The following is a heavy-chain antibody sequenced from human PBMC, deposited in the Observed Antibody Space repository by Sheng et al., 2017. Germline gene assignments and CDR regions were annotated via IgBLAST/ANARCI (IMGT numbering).Heavy chain of an antibody. V-gene: IGHV4-34*01. CDR3: ARRGRGVYQPGXGTGFDP. CDR2: INHSGST. J-gene: IGHJ5*02. CDR1: GGSFSGYY. D-gene: IGHD6-13*01. Sequence: QVQLQQWGAGLLKPSETLSLSCAVYGGSFSGYYWSWIRQPPGKGLEWIGEINHSGSTNYNPSLKSRVTISVDTSKNQFSLKLSSVTAADTAVYYCARRGRGVYQPGXGTGFDPVGPGNPGHRLL.